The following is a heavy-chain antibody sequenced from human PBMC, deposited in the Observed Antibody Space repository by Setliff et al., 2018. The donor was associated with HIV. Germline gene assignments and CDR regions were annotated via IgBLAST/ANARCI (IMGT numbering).Heavy chain of an antibody. CDR1: GYTFTNYA. V-gene: IGHV1-3*01. J-gene: IGHJ4*02. CDR3: ARAVHSPSTYYYVFDY. Sequence: ASVKVSCKASGYTFTNYAMHWVRQAPGQRLEWMGWINAGNGNTKYSQKFQGRVTITRDISASTAYMELSSLRSEDTAVYYCARAVHSPSTYYYVFDYWGQGTLVTVSS. CDR2: INAGNGNT. D-gene: IGHD3-22*01.